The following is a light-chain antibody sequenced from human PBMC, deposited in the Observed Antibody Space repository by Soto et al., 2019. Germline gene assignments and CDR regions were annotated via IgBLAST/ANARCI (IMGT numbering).Light chain of an antibody. CDR2: AAS. Sequence: DIQMTQSPSSLSVSVGDRVTITCRASQSISSYLNWYQQKPGKAPKLLIYAASSLQSGVPSRFSGSGSGTDFTLTISSLQPEDFATYYCQQSYSTHRTFGQGTKVDI. J-gene: IGKJ1*01. CDR3: QQSYSTHRT. V-gene: IGKV1-39*01. CDR1: QSISSY.